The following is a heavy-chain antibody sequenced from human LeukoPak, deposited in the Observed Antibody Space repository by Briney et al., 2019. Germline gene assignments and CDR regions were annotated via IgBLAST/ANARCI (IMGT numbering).Heavy chain of an antibody. V-gene: IGHV3-21*01. CDR2: ISSSSSYI. D-gene: IGHD3-10*01. CDR3: ARDLFPFGTEPSGY. Sequence: GGSLRLSCAASGFTFSGYSMNWVRQAPGKGLEWVSSISSSSSYIYYADSVKGRFTISRDNAKNSLYLQMNSLRAEDTAVYYCARDLFPFGTEPSGYWGQGTLVTVSS. J-gene: IGHJ4*02. CDR1: GFTFSGYS.